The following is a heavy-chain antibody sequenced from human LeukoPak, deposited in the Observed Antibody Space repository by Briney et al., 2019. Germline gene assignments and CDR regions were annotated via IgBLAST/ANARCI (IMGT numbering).Heavy chain of an antibody. Sequence: PSETLSLTCAVYGGSFSVYYWSWIRQPPGKGLEWIGEINHSGSTNYNPSLKSRVTISVDTSKNQFSLKLSSVTAADTAVYYCARGIKASILWAKPRAEYFQHWGQGTLVTVSS. CDR1: GGSFSVYY. V-gene: IGHV4-34*01. J-gene: IGHJ1*01. CDR3: ARGIKASILWAKPRAEYFQH. D-gene: IGHD2-21*01. CDR2: INHSGST.